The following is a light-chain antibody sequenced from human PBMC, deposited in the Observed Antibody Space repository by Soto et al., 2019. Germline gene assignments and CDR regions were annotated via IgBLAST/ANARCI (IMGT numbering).Light chain of an antibody. Sequence: QSVLTQPASVSGSPGQSITISCTGYIHYDFVSWYQQHPGTAPKLVIYEVSNRPSGTSDRFSGSKSGHTASLTISGLQTEDEAVYYCGSYTSSSTFYVFGTGTKVTVL. CDR3: GSYTSSSTFYV. V-gene: IGLV2-14*01. J-gene: IGLJ1*01. CDR2: EVS. CDR1: IHYDF.